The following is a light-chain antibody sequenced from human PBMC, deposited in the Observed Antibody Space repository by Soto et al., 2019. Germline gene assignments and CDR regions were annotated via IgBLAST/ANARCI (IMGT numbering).Light chain of an antibody. Sequence: IQMTQSPSTLAASVGARVTITCRASQSVINWLAWSQQKPGKAPKLVILDASTVESGVAPRFSGSGFGTEFTPAISILQPDDFTTYYCQQYNSYYTFRQGTKLAI. J-gene: IGKJ2*01. CDR2: DAS. V-gene: IGKV1-5*01. CDR1: QSVINW. CDR3: QQYNSYYT.